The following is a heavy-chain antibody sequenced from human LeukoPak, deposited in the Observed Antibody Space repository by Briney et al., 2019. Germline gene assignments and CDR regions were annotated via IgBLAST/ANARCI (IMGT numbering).Heavy chain of an antibody. J-gene: IGHJ5*02. D-gene: IGHD3-10*01. CDR2: INSDGSTT. CDR3: ARVATGSYDWFDP. CDR1: VFPFSRYS. Sequence: GGSLRLSCTTSVFPFSRYSMNWVRQAPGKGLVWVSRINSDGSTTSYADSVKGRFTISRDNSKNTLYLQMNSLRAEDTAVYFCARVATGSYDWFDPWGQGTLVTVSS. V-gene: IGHV3-74*01.